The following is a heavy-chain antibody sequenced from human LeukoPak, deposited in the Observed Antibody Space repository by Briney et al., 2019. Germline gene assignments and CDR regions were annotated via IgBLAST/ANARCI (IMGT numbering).Heavy chain of an antibody. CDR2: INPSGGST. Sequence: ASVKVSCKASGYTFTSYYMHWVRQAPGQGLEWMGIINPSGGSTSYAQKFQGRVTMTRDMSTSTVYMELSSLRSEETAVVYRAREKVCSNGVCYGGPFDYWGQGTLVPGFS. V-gene: IGHV1-46*01. J-gene: IGHJ4*02. CDR1: GYTFTSYY. CDR3: AREKVCSNGVCYGGPFDY. D-gene: IGHD2-8*01.